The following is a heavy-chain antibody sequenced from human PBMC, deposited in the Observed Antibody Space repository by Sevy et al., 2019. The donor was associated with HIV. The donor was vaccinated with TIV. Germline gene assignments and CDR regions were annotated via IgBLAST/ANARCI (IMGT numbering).Heavy chain of an antibody. Sequence: LSLSCAASGFTFSSYAMSWVRQAPGKGLEWVSAISGSGGSTYYAESVKGRFTISRDNSKNTLYLQMNSLRAEDTAVYYCAKEGKNYGPADYWGQGTLVTVSS. CDR3: AKEGKNYGPADY. CDR2: ISGSGGST. J-gene: IGHJ4*02. V-gene: IGHV3-23*01. D-gene: IGHD3-10*01. CDR1: GFTFSSYA.